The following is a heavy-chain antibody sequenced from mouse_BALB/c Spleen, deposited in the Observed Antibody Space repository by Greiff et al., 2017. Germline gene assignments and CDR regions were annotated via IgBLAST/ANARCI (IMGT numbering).Heavy chain of an antibody. CDR1: GFTFSSFG. CDR2: ISSGSSTI. J-gene: IGHJ1*01. Sequence: EVQGVESGGGLVQPGGSRKLSCAASGFTFSSFGMHWVRQAPEKGLEWVAYISSGSSTIYYADTVKGRFTISRDNPKNTLFLQMTSLRSEDTAMYYCARTITTVVAPYFDVWGAGTTVTVSS. D-gene: IGHD1-1*01. CDR3: ARTITTVVAPYFDV. V-gene: IGHV5-17*02.